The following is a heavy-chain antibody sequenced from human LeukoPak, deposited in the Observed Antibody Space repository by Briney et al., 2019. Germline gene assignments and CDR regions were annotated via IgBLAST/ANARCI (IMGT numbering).Heavy chain of an antibody. CDR3: ARDPYYYGSGSYYGDY. Sequence: ASVKVSCKASGYTFTSYGISWVRQAPGQGLEWMGWISTYNGNTNYAQKLQGRVTMTTDTSTSTAYMELRGLRSDDTAVYYCARDPYYYGSGSYYGDYWGQGTLVTVSS. J-gene: IGHJ4*02. D-gene: IGHD3-10*01. CDR1: GYTFTSYG. CDR2: ISTYNGNT. V-gene: IGHV1-18*01.